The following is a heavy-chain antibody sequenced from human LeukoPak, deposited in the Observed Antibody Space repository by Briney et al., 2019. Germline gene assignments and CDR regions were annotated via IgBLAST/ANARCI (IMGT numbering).Heavy chain of an antibody. CDR1: GFTFSSYS. V-gene: IGHV3-21*01. J-gene: IGHJ4*02. Sequence: GGSLRLSCAASGFTFSSYSMNWVRQAPGKGLEWVSSISSSSSYIYYADSVKGRFTISRDNAKNSLYLQMNSLRAEDTAVYYCARGGRTYSSSWNGGWGQGTLVTVSS. CDR3: ARGGRTYSSSWNGG. CDR2: ISSSSSYI. D-gene: IGHD6-13*01.